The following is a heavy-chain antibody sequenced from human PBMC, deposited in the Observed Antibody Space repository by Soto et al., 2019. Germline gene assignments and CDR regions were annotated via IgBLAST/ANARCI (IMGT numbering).Heavy chain of an antibody. CDR2: IYYSGST. J-gene: IGHJ5*02. D-gene: IGHD5-12*01. V-gene: IGHV4-39*01. CDR1: GGSISSSSYY. CDR3: ALIVATRKGWFDP. Sequence: PSETLSLTCTVSGGSISSSSYYWGWIRQPPGKGLEWIGSIYYSGSTYYNPSLKSRVTISVDTSKNQFSLKLSSVTAADTAVYYCALIVATRKGWFDPWGQGTLVTVSS.